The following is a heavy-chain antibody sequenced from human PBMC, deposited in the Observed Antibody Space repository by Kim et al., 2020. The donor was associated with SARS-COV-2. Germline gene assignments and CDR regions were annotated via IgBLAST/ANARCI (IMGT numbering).Heavy chain of an antibody. CDR1: GYTFTSYA. D-gene: IGHD3-22*01. V-gene: IGHV1-3*01. J-gene: IGHJ4*02. CDR2: INAGNGNT. Sequence: ASVKVSCKASGYTFTSYAMHWVRQAPGQRLEWMGWINAGNGNTKYSQKFQGRVTITRDTSASTAYMELSSLRSEDTAVYYCARDYYDSSGYRAVGNRVPMKNWGQGTLVTVSS. CDR3: ARDYYDSSGYRAVGNRVPMKN.